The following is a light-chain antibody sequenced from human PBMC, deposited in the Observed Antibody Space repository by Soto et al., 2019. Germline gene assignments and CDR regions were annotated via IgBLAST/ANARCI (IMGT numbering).Light chain of an antibody. Sequence: SYELTQPPSVSVSPGQTARITCSGDALPKQYAYWSQQKPGQAPVLVIYKDSERPSGIPERFSGSSSGTTVTLTISGVQAEDEADYYRQSADSSGTLYVFGTGTKLTVL. J-gene: IGLJ1*01. CDR2: KDS. V-gene: IGLV3-25*03. CDR1: ALPKQY. CDR3: QSADSSGTLYV.